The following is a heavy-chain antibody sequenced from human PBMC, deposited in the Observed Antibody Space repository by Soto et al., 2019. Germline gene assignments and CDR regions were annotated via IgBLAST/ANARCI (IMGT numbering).Heavy chain of an antibody. V-gene: IGHV4-34*01. CDR2: INHSGST. Sequence: QVQLQQWGAGLLKPSETLSLTCAVYGGSFSGYYWSWIRQPPGKGLEWIGEINHSGSTNYNPSLNSRVTISVDTSKNHFSLQLSSVTDADTDVYYCARVSQYCSGGSCYLNYYYYYMDVWGKGTTVTVSS. CDR1: GGSFSGYY. D-gene: IGHD2-15*01. CDR3: ARVSQYCSGGSCYLNYYYYYMDV. J-gene: IGHJ6*03.